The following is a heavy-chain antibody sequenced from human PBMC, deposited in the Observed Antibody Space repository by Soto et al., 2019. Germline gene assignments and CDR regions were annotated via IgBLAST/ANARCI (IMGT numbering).Heavy chain of an antibody. V-gene: IGHV3-9*01. Sequence: PGGSLRLSCVGTGLNFDDFAMHWVRQAPGKGLEWVSGITWNSRVLACADSVKGRFTISRDNAGNSLYLQMDSLRDEDTALYYCATGRYDFWSQYYFDSWGQGTLVTVSS. D-gene: IGHD3-3*01. CDR3: ATGRYDFWSQYYFDS. J-gene: IGHJ4*02. CDR1: GLNFDDFA. CDR2: ITWNSRVL.